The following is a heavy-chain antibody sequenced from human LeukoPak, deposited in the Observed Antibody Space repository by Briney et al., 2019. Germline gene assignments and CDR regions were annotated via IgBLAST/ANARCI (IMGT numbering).Heavy chain of an antibody. D-gene: IGHD2-8*01. CDR3: AKDPDCTSGICYTFFDY. Sequence: GGSLRLSCAASGFTFSSYEMNWVRQAPGKGLEWVSYISSSGGTIYYADSVKGRFTISRDNSKNTLYLQMNSLRAEDTAVYYCAKDPDCTSGICYTFFDYWGQGTLVTVSS. J-gene: IGHJ4*02. CDR2: ISSSGGTI. CDR1: GFTFSSYE. V-gene: IGHV3-23*01.